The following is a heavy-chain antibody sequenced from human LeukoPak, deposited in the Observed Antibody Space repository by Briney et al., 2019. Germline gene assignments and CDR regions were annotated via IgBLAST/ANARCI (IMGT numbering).Heavy chain of an antibody. V-gene: IGHV3-23*01. CDR3: TTDPLSSTWLYFDY. CDR2: ISGSGGST. Sequence: PGGSLRLSCAASGFTFSSYAMSWVRQAPGKGLEWVSAISGSGGSTYYADSVKGRFTISRDNSKNTLYLQMNSLRAEDTAVYYCTTDPLSSTWLYFDYWGQGTLVTVSS. CDR1: GFTFSSYA. J-gene: IGHJ4*02. D-gene: IGHD6-13*01.